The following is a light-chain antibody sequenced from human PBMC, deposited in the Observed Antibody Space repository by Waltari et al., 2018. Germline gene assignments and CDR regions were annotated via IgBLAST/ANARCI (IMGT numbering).Light chain of an antibody. J-gene: IGLJ1*01. CDR1: DSDVGAYDF. CDR2: EVS. Sequence: QSALTQPASVSGSPGQSITISCSGTDSDVGAYDFVSWYQQHPGKAPPLIIYEVSNRPSGIFNRFSASKSGNTASLTISWLQAEDEADYYCSSDTTSSAPGVFGTGTRVTVL. V-gene: IGLV2-14*01. CDR3: SSDTTSSAPGV.